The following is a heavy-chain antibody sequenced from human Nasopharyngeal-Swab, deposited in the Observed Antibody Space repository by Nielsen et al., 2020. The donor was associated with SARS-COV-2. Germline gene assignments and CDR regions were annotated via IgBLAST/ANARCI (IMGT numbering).Heavy chain of an antibody. D-gene: IGHD6-13*01. Sequence: GGSLRLSCAASGFTFSSYSMNWVRQAPGKGLEWVSYISSSSSTIYYADSVKGRFAISRDNAKNSLYLQMNSLRDEDTAVYYCARDPGYSSSWYYNWFDPWGRGTLVTVSS. CDR3: ARDPGYSSSWYYNWFDP. CDR1: GFTFSSYS. J-gene: IGHJ5*02. V-gene: IGHV3-48*02. CDR2: ISSSSSTI.